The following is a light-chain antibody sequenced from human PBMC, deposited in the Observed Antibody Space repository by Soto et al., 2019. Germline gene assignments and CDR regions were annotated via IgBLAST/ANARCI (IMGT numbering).Light chain of an antibody. CDR2: EGS. CDR3: CSYAGSRRVVV. J-gene: IGLJ2*01. Sequence: QSALTQPASVSGSPGQSITISCTGTSSDVGSYNLVSWYQQHPGKAPKLMIYEGSKRPSGVSNRFSGSKSGNTASLTISGLQAEDEADYYCCSYAGSRRVVVFGGGTKLTVL. CDR1: SSDVGSYNL. V-gene: IGLV2-23*01.